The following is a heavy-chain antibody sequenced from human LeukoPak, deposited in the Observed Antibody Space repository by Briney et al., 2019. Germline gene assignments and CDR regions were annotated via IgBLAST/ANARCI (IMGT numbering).Heavy chain of an antibody. V-gene: IGHV3-23*01. J-gene: IGHJ4*02. CDR1: GFTFSSYA. CDR2: ISGSGGST. Sequence: GGSLRLSCAASGFTFSSYAMSWVRQAPGKGLEWVSAISGSGGSTYYADSVKGRFTISRDNSKNTLYLQMNSLRAEDTAVYYCAKDGVEYYDSSGYYPYYCDYWRQGTLVTVSS. D-gene: IGHD3-22*01. CDR3: AKDGVEYYDSSGYYPYYCDY.